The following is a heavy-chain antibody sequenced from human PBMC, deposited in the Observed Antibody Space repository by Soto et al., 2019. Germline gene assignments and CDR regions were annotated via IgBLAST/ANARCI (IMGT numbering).Heavy chain of an antibody. D-gene: IGHD6-13*01. CDR3: AAGLYFFDY. CDR2: ISHDGSNK. V-gene: IGHV3-30*03. Sequence: QVQLVESGGGVVQPGRSLRLSCAASGFTFSAYGMHWVRQAPGKGLDWVALISHDGSNKYYPDSLKGRFTISRDNSKNTLYLQMHSLRPEDTAVYYCAAGLYFFDYCGQGTLVTVSS. J-gene: IGHJ4*02. CDR1: GFTFSAYG.